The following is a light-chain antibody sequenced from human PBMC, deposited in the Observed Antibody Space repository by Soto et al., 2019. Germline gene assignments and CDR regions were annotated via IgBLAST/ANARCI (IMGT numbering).Light chain of an antibody. Sequence: QSALTLPASVSGSPGQSITISCTGTSSDVGGSNYVSWYQQHPGKAPKLMIYDVNNRPSGISNRFSGSKSGNTASLTISGLQAEDAAYYYFSSYRSGSTLVFGRGTKLTVL. CDR3: SSYRSGSTLV. V-gene: IGLV2-14*01. CDR2: DVN. J-gene: IGLJ2*01. CDR1: SSDVGGSNY.